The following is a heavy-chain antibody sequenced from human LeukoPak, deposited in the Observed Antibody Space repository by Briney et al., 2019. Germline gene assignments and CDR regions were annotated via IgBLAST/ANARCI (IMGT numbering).Heavy chain of an antibody. V-gene: IGHV4-34*01. CDR2: INHSGST. CDR3: ARAPLKV. J-gene: IGHJ4*02. Sequence: SETLSLTCAVYGGSFSGYYWSWIRQPPGKGLEWIGEINHSGSTNYNPSLKSRVTISVDTSKNQFSLKLSSVTAADTAVYYCARAPLKVWGQGTLVTVSS. CDR1: GGSFSGYY.